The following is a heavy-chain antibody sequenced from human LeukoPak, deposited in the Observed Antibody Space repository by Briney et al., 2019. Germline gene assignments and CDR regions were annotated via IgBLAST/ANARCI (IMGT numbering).Heavy chain of an antibody. CDR2: ILDTGIT. CDR3: SLLAVASPQDY. Sequence: PGGSLRLSCAVSGFSVSDTFMTWVRRAPGKGLQWVSVILDTGITTYADSVKGRFSISRDNSKNTVYLQMNSLSVDDTAVYYCSLLAVASPQDYWGQGTLVTVSS. CDR1: GFSVSDTF. J-gene: IGHJ4*02. D-gene: IGHD6-19*01. V-gene: IGHV3-53*01.